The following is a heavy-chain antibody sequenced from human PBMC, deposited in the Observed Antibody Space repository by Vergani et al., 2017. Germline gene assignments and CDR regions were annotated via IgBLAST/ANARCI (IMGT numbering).Heavy chain of an antibody. D-gene: IGHD4-17*01. CDR1: GYSFTSYW. Sequence: EVQLVPSGAEVKKPGESLTISCKGSGYSFTSYWIGWVRQMPGKGLEWMGIIYPGDSDTRYSPSFQGQVTISADKSISTAYLQWSSLKASDTAMYYCARQRFTYGDYLSRYYYYGMDVWGQGTTVTVSS. V-gene: IGHV5-51*01. CDR2: IYPGDSDT. CDR3: ARQRFTYGDYLSRYYYYGMDV. J-gene: IGHJ6*02.